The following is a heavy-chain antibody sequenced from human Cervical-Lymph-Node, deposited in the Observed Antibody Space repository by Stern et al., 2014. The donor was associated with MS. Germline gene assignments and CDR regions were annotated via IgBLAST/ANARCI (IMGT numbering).Heavy chain of an antibody. Sequence: VQLLQSGSEVKKPGSLVKVSCKASGDTFSSYALSWVRQAPGQGLEWVGGLIPFFGATRYAQKFLGRVTITPEESTGTAFMELSGLTSEDTAIYYCALRRSYYVYWGQGTLVTVSS. D-gene: IGHD1-26*01. J-gene: IGHJ4*02. CDR2: LIPFFGAT. CDR3: ALRRSYYVY. V-gene: IGHV1-69*01. CDR1: GDTFSSYA.